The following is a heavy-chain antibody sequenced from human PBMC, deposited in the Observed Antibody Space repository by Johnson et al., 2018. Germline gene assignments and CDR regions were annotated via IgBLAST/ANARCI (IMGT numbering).Heavy chain of an antibody. D-gene: IGHD1-7*01. CDR1: GFTFSSYG. J-gene: IGHJ3*02. V-gene: IGHV3-30*03. CDR2: ISYDGSNK. CDR3: ARAYGTTIPIGAFDI. Sequence: VQLVESGGGVVQPGRSLRLSCAASGFTFSSYGMHWVRQAPGKGLEWVAVISYDGSNKYYADSVKARFTISRDSAKNTLYLKMNSLRAEDPAVYYCARAYGTTIPIGAFDIWGQGTMVTVSS.